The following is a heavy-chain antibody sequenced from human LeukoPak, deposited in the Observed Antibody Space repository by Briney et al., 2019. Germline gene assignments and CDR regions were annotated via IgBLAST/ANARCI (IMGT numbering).Heavy chain of an antibody. Sequence: PSETLSLTCSVSGGSISGYYWSWMRQPPGKGLEWIGYIYYTGSTNYNPSLKSRVTISVDTSMNQFSLKLSSVTAADTAVYYCARTSSSAPYFDYWGQGSLVTVSS. CDR3: ARTSSSAPYFDY. J-gene: IGHJ4*02. V-gene: IGHV4-59*08. D-gene: IGHD6-6*01. CDR1: GGSISGYY. CDR2: IYYTGST.